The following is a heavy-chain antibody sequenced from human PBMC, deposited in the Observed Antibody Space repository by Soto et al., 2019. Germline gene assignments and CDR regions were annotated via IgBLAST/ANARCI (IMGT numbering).Heavy chain of an antibody. CDR3: ARGLFGMVRGVPSYNCFDP. V-gene: IGHV1-3*01. Sequence: QVQLVQSGAEVEKPGASVKVSCKASGYTFTSYAMHWLRQATGQRFEWMGWINGGNGNTKYSQKFQGRVTITRDTSASTAYMELSSLRSEDTAVYYCARGLFGMVRGVPSYNCFDPWGQGTPVTVTS. CDR2: INGGNGNT. D-gene: IGHD3-10*01. J-gene: IGHJ5*02. CDR1: GYTFTSYA.